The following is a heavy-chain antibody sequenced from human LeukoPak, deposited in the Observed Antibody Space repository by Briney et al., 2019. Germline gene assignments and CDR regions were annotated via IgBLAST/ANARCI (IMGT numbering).Heavy chain of an antibody. J-gene: IGHJ5*02. CDR3: ARDLVATIGNWFDP. CDR1: RYTFTGDY. V-gene: IGHV1-2*06. Sequence: GASVKVSCKXSRYTFTGDYMHWVRQAPGQGLEWMGRINPNSGGTNYAQKFQGRVTMTRDTSISTAYMELSRLRSDDTAVYYCARDLVATIGNWFDPWGQGTLVTVSS. D-gene: IGHD5-12*01. CDR2: INPNSGGT.